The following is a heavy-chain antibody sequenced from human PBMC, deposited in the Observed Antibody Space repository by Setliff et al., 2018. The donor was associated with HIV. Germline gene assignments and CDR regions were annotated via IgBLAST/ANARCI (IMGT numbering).Heavy chain of an antibody. D-gene: IGHD2-2*01. CDR2: INPAGNPT. V-gene: IGHV1-46*01. J-gene: IGHJ6*02. CDR1: GYTFTSDY. Sequence: GASVKVSCKASGYTFTSDYIHWVRQAPGQGLEWMGIINPAGNPTSYAQKFQGRLTMTRDTSTNPVYMEVSRLRSDDTAVYYCARDHCSSSGCYEYSYYGMDVWGQGTTVTVSS. CDR3: ARDHCSSSGCYEYSYYGMDV.